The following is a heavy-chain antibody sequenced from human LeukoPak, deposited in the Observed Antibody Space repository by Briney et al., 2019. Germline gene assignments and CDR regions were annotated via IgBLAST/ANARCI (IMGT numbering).Heavy chain of an antibody. CDR2: INHSGST. V-gene: IGHV4-34*01. CDR1: GGSFSGYY. Sequence: SETLSLTCAVYGGSFSGYYWSWIRQPPGKGLEWIGEINHSGSTNYNPSLKSRVTISVDTSKNQFSLKLSSVTAADTAVYYCARRKGYSYGLYWFDPWGQGTLVTVSS. CDR3: ARRKGYSYGLYWFDP. J-gene: IGHJ5*02. D-gene: IGHD5-18*01.